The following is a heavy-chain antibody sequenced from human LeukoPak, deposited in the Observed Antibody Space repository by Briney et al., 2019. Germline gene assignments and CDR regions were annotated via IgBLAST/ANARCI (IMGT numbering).Heavy chain of an antibody. CDR2: INHSGST. CDR3: ARPHYGSGSYYTEYYFDY. Sequence: PSETLSLTCAVYGGSFSGYYWSWIRQPPGKGLEWIGEINHSGSTNYNPSLKSRVTISVDTSKNQFSLKLSSVTAADTAVYYCARPHYGSGSYYTEYYFDYWGQGTLVTVSS. V-gene: IGHV4-34*01. J-gene: IGHJ4*02. D-gene: IGHD3-10*01. CDR1: GGSFSGYY.